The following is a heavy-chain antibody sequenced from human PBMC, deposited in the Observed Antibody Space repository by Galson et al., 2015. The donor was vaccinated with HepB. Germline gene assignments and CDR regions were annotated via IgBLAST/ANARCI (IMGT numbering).Heavy chain of an antibody. Sequence: SLRLSCAASGFTFDDYGMSWVRQAPGKGLEWVSGINWNGGSTGYADSVKGRFTISRDNAKNSLYLQMNSLRAEDTALYYCARSAGVVAATYDAFDIWGQGTMVTVSS. V-gene: IGHV3-20*04. J-gene: IGHJ3*02. CDR2: INWNGGST. CDR1: GFTFDDYG. CDR3: ARSAGVVAATYDAFDI. D-gene: IGHD2-15*01.